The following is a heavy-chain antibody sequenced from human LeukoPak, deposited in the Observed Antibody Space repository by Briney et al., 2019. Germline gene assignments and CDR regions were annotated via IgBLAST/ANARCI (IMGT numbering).Heavy chain of an antibody. J-gene: IGHJ5*02. CDR1: GGSISSYY. Sequence: KPSETLSLTCTVSGGSISSYYWSWIRQPPGKGLEWIGYIYYSGSTNYNPSLKSRVTISVDTSKNQFSLKLSSVTDADTAVYYCARGPGYCSSTSCLTRWFDPWGQGTLVTVSS. CDR2: IYYSGST. CDR3: ARGPGYCSSTSCLTRWFDP. V-gene: IGHV4-59*12. D-gene: IGHD2-2*01.